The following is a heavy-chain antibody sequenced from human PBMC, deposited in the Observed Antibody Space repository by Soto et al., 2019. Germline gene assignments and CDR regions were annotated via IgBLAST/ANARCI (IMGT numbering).Heavy chain of an antibody. V-gene: IGHV4-30-4*01. Sequence: QVQLQESGPGLVKPSQTLSLTCTVSGGSISSGDYYWSWIRQPPGKGLEWIGYIYYSGSTYYNPSLNSRATITVDTSKNQFSLKLSSVTAADTAVYYCAREKYCGGDCYPTFDYWGQGTLVTVSS. D-gene: IGHD2-21*02. CDR3: AREKYCGGDCYPTFDY. J-gene: IGHJ4*02. CDR1: GGSISSGDYY. CDR2: IYYSGST.